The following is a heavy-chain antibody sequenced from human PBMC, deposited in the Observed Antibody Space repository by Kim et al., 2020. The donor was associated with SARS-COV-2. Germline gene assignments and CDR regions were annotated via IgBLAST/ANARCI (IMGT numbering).Heavy chain of an antibody. V-gene: IGHV3-30*04. CDR2: ISYDGSNK. CDR3: AREGSYYDSTPYYYYGMDV. Sequence: GGSLRLSCAASGFTFSSYAMHWVRQAPGKGLEWVAVISYDGSNKYYADSVKGRFTISRDNSKNTLYLQMNSLRAEDTAVYYCAREGSYYDSTPYYYYGMDVWGQGTTVTVSS. CDR1: GFTFSSYA. D-gene: IGHD3-22*01. J-gene: IGHJ6*02.